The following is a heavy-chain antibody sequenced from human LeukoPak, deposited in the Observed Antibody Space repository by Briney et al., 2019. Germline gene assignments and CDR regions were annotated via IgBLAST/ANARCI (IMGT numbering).Heavy chain of an antibody. J-gene: IGHJ4*02. CDR1: RFTFSNAW. CDR3: AIDEPNYAPYDFDY. D-gene: IGHD4/OR15-4a*01. Sequence: GGSLRLSCAASRFTFSNAWMNWVRQAPGKGLEWVGRIKSKVDGETTDYAAPVKGRFTISRGDSNSMVYLQMNSLKIEDTAVYYCAIDEPNYAPYDFDYWGQGTLVAVSS. CDR2: IKSKVDGETT. V-gene: IGHV3-15*01.